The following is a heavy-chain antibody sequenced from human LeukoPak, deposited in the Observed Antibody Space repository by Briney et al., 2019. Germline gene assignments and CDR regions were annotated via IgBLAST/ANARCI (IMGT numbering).Heavy chain of an antibody. V-gene: IGHV3-23*01. CDR3: AKSNYYCSDSCQPDDAFDV. D-gene: IGHD2-15*01. J-gene: IGHJ3*01. Sequence: GGSLRLSCAASGFTFSTYAMSWVRQVPGKRLEWVSGISNTAGFTYYADSVKGRFTISRDNSKNTLYLQLNSLRAEDTAVYYCAKSNYYCSDSCQPDDAFDVWGQGTMVTVSS. CDR1: GFTFSTYA. CDR2: ISNTAGFT.